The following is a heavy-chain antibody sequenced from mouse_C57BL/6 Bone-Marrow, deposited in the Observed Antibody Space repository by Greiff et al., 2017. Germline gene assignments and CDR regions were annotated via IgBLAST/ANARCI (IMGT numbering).Heavy chain of an antibody. V-gene: IGHV14-4*01. CDR1: GFNIKDDY. CDR2: IDPENGDT. CDR3: TTGWLLPLYFDG. J-gene: IGHJ1*03. Sequence: EVQLQQSGAELVRPGASVKLSCTASGFNIKDDYMHWVKQRPEPRLEWIGWIDPENGDTEYASKFQGKATITADTSSNTAYLQLSSLTSEDAAVYYCTTGWLLPLYFDGRGTGTTDSVAS. D-gene: IGHD2-3*01.